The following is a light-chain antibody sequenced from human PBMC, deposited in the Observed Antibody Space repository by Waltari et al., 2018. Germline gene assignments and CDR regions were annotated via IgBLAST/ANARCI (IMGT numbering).Light chain of an antibody. CDR2: DVT. J-gene: IGLJ3*02. CDR1: SSDVGGYNY. Sequence: QSALTQPRSVSESPGQSVTISCTGTSSDVGGYNYISWYQHHPGKAPKLIIYDVTKRPSGVPDRFSASKSGNTASLTISGLRAEEEADYYCSSYAGTYTGVFGGGTKLTVL. CDR3: SSYAGTYTGV. V-gene: IGLV2-11*01.